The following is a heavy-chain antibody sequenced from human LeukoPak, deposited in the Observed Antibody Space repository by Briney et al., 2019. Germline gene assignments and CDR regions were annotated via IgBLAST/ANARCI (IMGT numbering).Heavy chain of an antibody. V-gene: IGHV4-61*02. CDR2: IYTSGST. CDR1: GGSISSGSYY. Sequence: PSQTLSLTCTVSGGSISSGSYYWSWIRQPAGKGLEWIGRIYTSGSTNYNPSLKSRVTISVDTSKNQFSLKLCSVTAADTAVYYCARHSMVRGVIITYYFDYWGQGTLVTVSS. D-gene: IGHD3-10*01. CDR3: ARHSMVRGVIITYYFDY. J-gene: IGHJ4*02.